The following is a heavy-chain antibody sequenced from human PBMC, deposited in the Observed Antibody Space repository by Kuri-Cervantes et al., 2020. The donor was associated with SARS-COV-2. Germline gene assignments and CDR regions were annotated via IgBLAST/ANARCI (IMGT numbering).Heavy chain of an antibody. V-gene: IGHV3-11*04. Sequence: GGSLRLSCAASGFTFSYYYMSGVRQAPGKGLEWVSYISSSGSTIYYADSVKGRFTISRDNAKNSLYLQMNSLRAEDTAVYYCASSGYCSGGSCYSLASFDYWGQGTLVTVSS. CDR2: ISSSGSTI. CDR3: ASSGYCSGGSCYSLASFDY. D-gene: IGHD2-15*01. CDR1: GFTFSYYY. J-gene: IGHJ4*02.